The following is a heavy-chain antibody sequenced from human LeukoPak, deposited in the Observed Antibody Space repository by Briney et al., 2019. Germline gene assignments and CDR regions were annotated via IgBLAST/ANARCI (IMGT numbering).Heavy chain of an antibody. CDR3: ASSTLGWFDP. J-gene: IGHJ5*02. CDR2: IYYSGST. V-gene: IGHV4-59*01. Sequence: SETLSLTCTVSGGSISSYYWSWIRQSPGKGLEWIGYIYYSGSTNYNPSLKSRVIISVDTSKNQFSLKLSSVTAADTAVYYCASSTLGWFDPWGQGTLVTVSS. CDR1: GGSISSYY. D-gene: IGHD3-16*01.